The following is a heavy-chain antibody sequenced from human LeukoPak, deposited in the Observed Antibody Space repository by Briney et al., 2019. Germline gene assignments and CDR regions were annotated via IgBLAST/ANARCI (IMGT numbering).Heavy chain of an antibody. J-gene: IGHJ4*02. V-gene: IGHV4-31*03. CDR3: ARGRYYGFSGDY. D-gene: IGHD3-10*01. Sequence: PSETLSLTCTVSGGSIGSDGYYWDWIRQHPGKGLEWIGYIYYSGSTSYNPSLKSRLTISVDTSKNQFSLRLSSVTAADTAVYYCARGRYYGFSGDYWGQGTLVTASS. CDR1: GGSIGSDGYY. CDR2: IYYSGST.